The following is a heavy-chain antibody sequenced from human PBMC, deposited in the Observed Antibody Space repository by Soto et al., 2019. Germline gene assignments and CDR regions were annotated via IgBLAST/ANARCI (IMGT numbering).Heavy chain of an antibody. CDR3: ARDQGGTVGVEQGEGYFDP. CDR2: ISNDGSNK. Sequence: QVKLVESGGGVVQPGRSLRLSCAASGFSFSSYAVHWVRQAPGKGLEWVAVISNDGSNKYYTDSVKGRFTISRDNSKNTLFLQMNSLRPEDTAVYYCARDQGGTVGVEQGEGYFDPWGQGTLVTVSS. V-gene: IGHV3-30-3*01. J-gene: IGHJ5*02. D-gene: IGHD4-4*01. CDR1: GFSFSSYA.